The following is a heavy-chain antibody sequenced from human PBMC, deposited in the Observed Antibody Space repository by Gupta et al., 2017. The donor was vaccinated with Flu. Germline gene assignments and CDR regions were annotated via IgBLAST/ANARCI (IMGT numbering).Heavy chain of an antibody. V-gene: IGHV3-21*02. J-gene: IGHJ6*02. CDR2: ISSSSRFI. Sequence: EAQLTESGGGLVKPGGSLRLSCAASGFTLSTYSMDWVRQAPGKGLQWVATISSSSRFIKYAESVKGRFTVSRDNANNLLFLQMDSLRGEDTAVYYCAREGYCTGGSCYYHGMDVWGQGTTVTVSS. CDR1: GFTLSTYS. D-gene: IGHD2-8*02. CDR3: AREGYCTGGSCYYHGMDV.